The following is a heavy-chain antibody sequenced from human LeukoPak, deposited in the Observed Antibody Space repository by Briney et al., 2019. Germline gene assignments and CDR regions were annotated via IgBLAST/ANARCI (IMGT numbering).Heavy chain of an antibody. D-gene: IGHD5-12*01. CDR2: ISWNSGSI. J-gene: IGHJ4*02. Sequence: GGSLRLSCAASGFTFDDYAMHWVRHAPGKGLEWVSGISWNSGSIGYADSVKGRFTISRDNAKNSLYLQMNSLRAEDTALYYCAKGRGFPPDYWGQGTLVTVSS. CDR3: AKGRGFPPDY. CDR1: GFTFDDYA. V-gene: IGHV3-9*01.